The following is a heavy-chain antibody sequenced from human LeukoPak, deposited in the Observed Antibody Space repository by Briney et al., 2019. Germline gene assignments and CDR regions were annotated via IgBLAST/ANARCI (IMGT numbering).Heavy chain of an antibody. Sequence: GGSLRLSCAASEFTFSSCEMNWVRQAPGKGLEWVSYISSSGSTMYYADSVKGRFTISRDNAKNSLYLQMNSLRAEDTAVYYCARDYLTVGATYYFDYWGQGTLVTVSS. D-gene: IGHD1-26*01. V-gene: IGHV3-48*03. CDR3: ARDYLTVGATYYFDY. CDR1: EFTFSSCE. J-gene: IGHJ4*02. CDR2: ISSSGSTM.